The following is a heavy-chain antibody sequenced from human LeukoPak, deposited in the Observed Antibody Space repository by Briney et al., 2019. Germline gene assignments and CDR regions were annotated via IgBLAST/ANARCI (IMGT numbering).Heavy chain of an antibody. CDR3: AKEGIADYYFDY. CDR2: ISYDGSNK. D-gene: IGHD6-13*01. J-gene: IGHJ4*02. CDR1: GFTFSSYG. V-gene: IGHV3-30*18. Sequence: GGSLRLSCAASGFTFSSYGMHWVRQAPGKGLEWVAVISYDGSNKYYADSVKGRFTISRDNSKNTLYLQMNSLRAEDTAVYYCAKEGIADYYFDYWGQGTLVTVSS.